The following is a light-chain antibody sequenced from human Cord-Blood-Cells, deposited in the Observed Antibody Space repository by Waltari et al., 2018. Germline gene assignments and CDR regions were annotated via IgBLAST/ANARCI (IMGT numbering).Light chain of an antibody. CDR1: SSDVGGYNY. J-gene: IGLJ3*02. V-gene: IGLV2-14*03. CDR3: SSYTSSSTWV. Sequence: QSALTQPASVAGYPGQWIPIPCTGTSSDVGGYNYDSWNQQHPGKAPKLMIYDVSNRPSGVSNRFSGSKSGNTASLTISGLQAEDEADYYCSSYTSSSTWVFGGGTKLTVL. CDR2: DVS.